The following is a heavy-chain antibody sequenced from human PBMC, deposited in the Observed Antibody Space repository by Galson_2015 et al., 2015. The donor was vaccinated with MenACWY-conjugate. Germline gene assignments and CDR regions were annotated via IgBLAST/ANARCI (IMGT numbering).Heavy chain of an antibody. D-gene: IGHD3-3*01. CDR3: ARVFDTWYMDV. J-gene: IGHJ6*03. CDR2: IWDDGSYK. Sequence: SLRLSCAASGFTFGTYGIHWDRQAPAKGLEWVALIWDDGSYKYYADSVKGRFTISRDNSKNTLYLQMNSLRAEDTAVYYCARVFDTWYMDVWGKGTTVTVSS. V-gene: IGHV3-33*08. CDR1: GFTFGTYG.